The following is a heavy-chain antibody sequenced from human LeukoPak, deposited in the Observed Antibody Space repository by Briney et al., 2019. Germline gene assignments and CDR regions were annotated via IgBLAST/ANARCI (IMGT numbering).Heavy chain of an antibody. Sequence: GGSLRLSCAASGFTVSSNYMSWVRQAPRKGLEWASIIYSGGSTFYADSVKGRFTISRDNSKNTLYLQMNSLRAEDTAVYYCARGGSYLSAFDIWGQGTMVTVSS. CDR2: IYSGGST. J-gene: IGHJ3*02. V-gene: IGHV3-53*01. D-gene: IGHD1-26*01. CDR3: ARGGSYLSAFDI. CDR1: GFTVSSNY.